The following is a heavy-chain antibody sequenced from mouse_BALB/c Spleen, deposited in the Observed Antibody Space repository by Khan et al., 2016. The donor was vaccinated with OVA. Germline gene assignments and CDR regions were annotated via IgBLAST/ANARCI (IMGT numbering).Heavy chain of an antibody. CDR2: IFPGNSDT. V-gene: IGHV1-5*01. CDR1: GYTFTNYW. J-gene: IGHJ2*01. CDR3: SRNGFGNYEIWDY. D-gene: IGHD2-1*01. Sequence: EVQLQESGTVLARPGASVKMSCKASGYTFTNYWMHWVTQRPGQGLEWIGTIFPGNSDTNYNQKFTGKAKLTAVTSTRPAYMGVSSLANEESAVYYCSRNGFGNYEIWDYWGQGTTLTVSS.